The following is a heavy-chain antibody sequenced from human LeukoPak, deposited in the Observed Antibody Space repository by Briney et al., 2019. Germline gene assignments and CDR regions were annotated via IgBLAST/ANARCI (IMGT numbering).Heavy chain of an antibody. CDR3: ARGGYSGYDFDY. J-gene: IGHJ4*02. D-gene: IGHD5-12*01. V-gene: IGHV4-34*01. CDR2: INHSGST. Sequence: RSSETLSLTCAVYGGSFSGYYWSWIRRPPGKGLEWIGEINHSGSTNYNPSLKSRVTISVDTSKNQFSLKLSSVTAADTAVYYCARGGYSGYDFDYWGQGTLVTVSS. CDR1: GGSFSGYY.